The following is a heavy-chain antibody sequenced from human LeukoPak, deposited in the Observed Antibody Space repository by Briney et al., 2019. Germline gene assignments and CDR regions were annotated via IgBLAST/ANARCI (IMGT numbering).Heavy chain of an antibody. V-gene: IGHV1-2*02. Sequence: ASVKVSCKASGYSFTGYYMHWVRQAPGQGLEWMGWINPNSGGTNYAQKFQGRVTMTRDTSIRTVYMELSRLRSDDTAVYYCARDSHSSGWYVPDYWGQGTLVTVSS. CDR1: GYSFTGYY. CDR3: ARDSHSSGWYVPDY. CDR2: INPNSGGT. D-gene: IGHD6-19*01. J-gene: IGHJ4*02.